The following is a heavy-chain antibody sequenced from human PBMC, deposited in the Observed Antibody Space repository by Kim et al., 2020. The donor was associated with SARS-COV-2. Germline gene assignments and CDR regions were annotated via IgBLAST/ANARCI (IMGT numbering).Heavy chain of an antibody. V-gene: IGHV4-31*03. CDR1: GGSIRSGGKF. D-gene: IGHD2-2*01. CDR2: ISYSGNS. CDR3: ARGQPLDY. J-gene: IGHJ4*02. Sequence: SETLSLTCSVSGGSIRSGGKFWTWIRQHPAKGLEWIGYISYSGNSHYSPSLRSRVSISLQTSENHFSLELISVTAADTAVYYCARGQPLDYGGRGIQVT.